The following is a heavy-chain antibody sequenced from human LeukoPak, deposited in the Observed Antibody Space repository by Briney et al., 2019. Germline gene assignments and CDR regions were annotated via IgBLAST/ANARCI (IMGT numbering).Heavy chain of an antibody. CDR2: ISRNSTYI. J-gene: IGHJ4*02. Sequence: GGSLRLSCATSGFNFSKYGMHWVRQAPGKGLEWVASISRNSTYIHYADSVKGRFTISRDNARNSLFLQMNSLRAEDTAIYYCARDEGYYFDSWGQGTQVTVSS. CDR3: ARDEGYYFDS. CDR1: GFNFSKYG. V-gene: IGHV3-21*01.